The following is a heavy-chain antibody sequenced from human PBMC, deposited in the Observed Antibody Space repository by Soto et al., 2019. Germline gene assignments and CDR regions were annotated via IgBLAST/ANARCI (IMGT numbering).Heavy chain of an antibody. CDR1: GFTFSSYA. CDR2: ISGSGGST. Sequence: PGGSLRLSCAASGFTFSSYAMSWVRQAPEKGLEWVSAISGSGGSTYYADSVKGRFTISRDNSKNTLYLQMNSLRAEDTAVYYCAKVVVAATGYFDYWGQGTLVTVSS. D-gene: IGHD2-15*01. CDR3: AKVVVAATGYFDY. V-gene: IGHV3-23*01. J-gene: IGHJ4*02.